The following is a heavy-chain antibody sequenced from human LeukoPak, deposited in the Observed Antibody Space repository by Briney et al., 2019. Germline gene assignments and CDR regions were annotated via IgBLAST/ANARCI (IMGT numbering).Heavy chain of an antibody. CDR2: IYTSGST. CDR3: ARLARYCSSTSCYYYYCMDV. J-gene: IGHJ6*03. V-gene: IGHV4-4*09. CDR1: GGSISSYY. D-gene: IGHD2-2*01. Sequence: SETLSLTCTVSGGSISSYYWSWIRQPPGEGLEWIEYIYTSGSTNYNPSRKSRVTISVDTSKNHFSLKLSSMTAADPAVYYCARLARYCSSTSCYYYYCMDVWGKGATVTVSS.